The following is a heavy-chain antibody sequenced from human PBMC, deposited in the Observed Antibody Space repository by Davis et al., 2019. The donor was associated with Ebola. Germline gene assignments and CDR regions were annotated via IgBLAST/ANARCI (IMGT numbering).Heavy chain of an antibody. Sequence: GESLKISCAASGFTFSGSAMHWVRQASGKGLEWVGRIRSKANSYATAYAASVKGRFTISRDDSKNTAYLQMNSLKTEDTAVYYCTATVTTSDYWGQETLVTVSS. CDR1: GFTFSGSA. V-gene: IGHV3-73*01. D-gene: IGHD4-17*01. J-gene: IGHJ4*02. CDR2: IRSKANSYAT. CDR3: TATVTTSDY.